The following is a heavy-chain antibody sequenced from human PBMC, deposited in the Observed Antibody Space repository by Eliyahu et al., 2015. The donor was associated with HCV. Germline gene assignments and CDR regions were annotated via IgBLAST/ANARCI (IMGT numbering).Heavy chain of an antibody. CDR1: GGTLRSXA. CDR3: ASPSLGRGPPDL. Sequence: QVQLVQSGAEVRKPGSSVRVSCKASGGTLRSXAITWVRQAAGQGLEWMGAILPIFVTPNYAPEFQDRVTIFADKSTSTAYMELSNLRSDDTAVYYCASPSLGRGPPDLWGQGTLVTVSP. D-gene: IGHD7-27*01. J-gene: IGHJ5*02. CDR2: ILPIFVTP. V-gene: IGHV1-69*06.